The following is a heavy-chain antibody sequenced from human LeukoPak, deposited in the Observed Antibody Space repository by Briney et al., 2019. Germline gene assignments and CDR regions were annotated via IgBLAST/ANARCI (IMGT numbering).Heavy chain of an antibody. CDR3: ARLSVQLAFTLDY. J-gene: IGHJ4*02. D-gene: IGHD5-18*01. V-gene: IGHV4-4*02. Sequence: PSETLSLTCAVSGGSISSSNWWSWVRQPPGKGLEWIGEIYHSGSTNYNPPLKSRVTISVDKSKNQFSLKLSSVTAADTAVYYCARLSVQLAFTLDYWGQGTLVTVSS. CDR2: IYHSGST. CDR1: GGSISSSNW.